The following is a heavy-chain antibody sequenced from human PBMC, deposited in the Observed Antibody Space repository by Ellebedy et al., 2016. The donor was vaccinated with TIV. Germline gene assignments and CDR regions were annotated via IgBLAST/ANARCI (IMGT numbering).Heavy chain of an antibody. J-gene: IGHJ4*02. D-gene: IGHD3/OR15-3a*01. V-gene: IGHV4-34*01. Sequence: GSLRLXCAVYGESFSGHYWSWIRQSSGKGLEWIGEISHTGRPNYNPPFKSRVVMSVDTSKNQFSLKLTSVTAADTAAYYCARRTSAGGIDYWGQGMLVTVSS. CDR3: ARRTSAGGIDY. CDR2: ISHTGRP. CDR1: GESFSGHY.